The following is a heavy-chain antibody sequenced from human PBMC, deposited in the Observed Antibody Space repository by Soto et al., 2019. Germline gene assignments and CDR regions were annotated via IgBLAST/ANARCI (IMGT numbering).Heavy chain of an antibody. J-gene: IGHJ6*02. Sequence: QVQLVESGGGVVQPGRSLRLSCAASGFTFSSYGMHWVRQAPGKGLEWVAVISYDGSNKYYADSVKGRFTISRDNSKNTLYLQMNSLRAEDTAVYYCAKDRWGATLSGSYLHYYYYGMDVWGQGTTVTVSS. CDR1: GFTFSSYG. CDR3: AKDRWGATLSGSYLHYYYYGMDV. V-gene: IGHV3-30*18. D-gene: IGHD1-26*01. CDR2: ISYDGSNK.